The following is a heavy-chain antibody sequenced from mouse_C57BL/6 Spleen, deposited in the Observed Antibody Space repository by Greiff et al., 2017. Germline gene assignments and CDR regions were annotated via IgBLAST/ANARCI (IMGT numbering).Heavy chain of an antibody. V-gene: IGHV1-50*01. J-gene: IGHJ4*01. D-gene: IGHD3-2*02. CDR2: IDPSDSYT. CDR1: GYTFTSYW. CDR3: AIDSSGPYAMDY. Sequence: QVQLQQPGAELVKPGASVKLSCKASGYTFTSYWMQWVKQRPGQGLEWIGEIDPSDSYTNYNQKFKGKATLTVDTSSSTAYMQLSSLTSEDSAVDYCAIDSSGPYAMDYWGQGTSVTVSS.